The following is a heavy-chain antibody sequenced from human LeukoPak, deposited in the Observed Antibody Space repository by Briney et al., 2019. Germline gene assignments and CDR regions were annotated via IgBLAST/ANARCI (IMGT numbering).Heavy chain of an antibody. CDR1: GGSISSGGYY. D-gene: IGHD3-16*02. CDR3: ARAEGGYLIVDY. J-gene: IGHJ4*02. Sequence: PSQTLSLTCTVSGGSISSGGYYWSWIRQHPGKGLEWIGYIYHSGSTYYNPSLKSRVTISVDRSKNQFSLKLSSVTAADTAVYYCARAEGGYLIVDYWGQGTLVTVSS. V-gene: IGHV4-30-2*01. CDR2: IYHSGST.